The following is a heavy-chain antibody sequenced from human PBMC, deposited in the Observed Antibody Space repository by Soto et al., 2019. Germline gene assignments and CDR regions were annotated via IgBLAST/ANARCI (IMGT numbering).Heavy chain of an antibody. V-gene: IGHV4-30-2*01. CDR3: ARELLFYDSDGFSWDDAFDI. J-gene: IGHJ3*02. CDR2: IYQSGST. CDR1: GGSLSSSAYS. Sequence: QMHLQESGSGLVKPSQTLSLTCAVSGGSLSSSAYSWSWIRQPPGKGLEWIGFIYQSGSTYYNPSLKSRVTLSIDRPKNQFSLKLSSVTAADTAVYYCARELLFYDSDGFSWDDAFDILGQGTMVTVSS. D-gene: IGHD3-22*01.